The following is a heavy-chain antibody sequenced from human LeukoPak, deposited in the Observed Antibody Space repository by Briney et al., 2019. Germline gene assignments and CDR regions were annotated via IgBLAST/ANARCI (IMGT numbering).Heavy chain of an antibody. CDR2: IYYSGST. CDR1: GGSISSYY. J-gene: IGHJ4*02. CDR3: ARERGYSSSWYPYY. Sequence: SETLSLTCTVSGGSISSYYWSWIRQPPGKGPEWIGYIYYSGSTNYNPSLKSRVTISVDTSKNQFSLKPSSVTAADTAVYYCARERGYSSSWYPYYWGQGTLVTVSS. V-gene: IGHV4-59*01. D-gene: IGHD6-13*01.